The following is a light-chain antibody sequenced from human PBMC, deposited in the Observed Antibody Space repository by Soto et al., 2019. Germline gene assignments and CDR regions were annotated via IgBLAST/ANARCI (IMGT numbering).Light chain of an antibody. Sequence: QSVLTQPPSVSGSPGQRGTSSCTGSSSSIGAGYDVHWYQQLPGTAPKLLIYGNSNRPSGVPDRFSGSKSGTSASLAITGLQAEDEADYYCQSYDSSLSGFVFGTGTKVTVL. V-gene: IGLV1-40*01. CDR1: SSSIGAGYD. J-gene: IGLJ1*01. CDR2: GNS. CDR3: QSYDSSLSGFV.